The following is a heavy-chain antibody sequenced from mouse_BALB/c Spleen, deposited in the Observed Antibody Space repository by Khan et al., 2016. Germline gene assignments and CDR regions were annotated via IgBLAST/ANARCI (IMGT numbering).Heavy chain of an antibody. J-gene: IGHJ3*01. Sequence: QVRLQQSGPELVKPGASVRISCKASGYTFTNYYIHWVKQRPGQGLEWIGWIYPGNVNTKCNEKFTGKAALTADKSSSTAYMQLSSLTSEEYAVYCCARDDYGNPFTYWGQGTLVTVSA. CDR2: IYPGNVNT. CDR1: GYTFTNYY. CDR3: ARDDYGNPFTY. V-gene: IGHV1S56*01. D-gene: IGHD2-1*01.